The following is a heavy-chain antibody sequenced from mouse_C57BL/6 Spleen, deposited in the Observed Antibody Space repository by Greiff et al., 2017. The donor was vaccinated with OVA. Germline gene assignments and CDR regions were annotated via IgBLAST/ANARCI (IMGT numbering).Heavy chain of an antibody. Sequence: VQLKESGAELARPGASVKLSCKASGYTFTSYGISWVKQRTGQGLEWIGEIYPRSGNTYYNEKFKGKATLTADKSSSTAYMELRSLTSEDSAVYFCARYYDYGGYYAMDYWGQGTSVTVSS. CDR2: IYPRSGNT. CDR1: GYTFTSYG. V-gene: IGHV1-81*01. CDR3: ARYYDYGGYYAMDY. D-gene: IGHD2-4*01. J-gene: IGHJ4*01.